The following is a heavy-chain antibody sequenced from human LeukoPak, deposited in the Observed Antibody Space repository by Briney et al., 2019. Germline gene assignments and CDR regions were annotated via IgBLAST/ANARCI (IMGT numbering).Heavy chain of an antibody. V-gene: IGHV4-59*01. CDR1: GGSISSYY. CDR2: IYYSGST. Sequence: SETLSLTCTVSGGSISSYYWSWIRQPPGKGLEWIGYIYYSGSTNYNPSLKSRVTISVDTSKNQFSLKLSSVTAADTAVYYCARGDSGSYYGSSGSISYYFDFWGQGTLVTVSS. J-gene: IGHJ4*02. D-gene: IGHD3-22*01. CDR3: ARGDSGSYYGSSGSISYYFDF.